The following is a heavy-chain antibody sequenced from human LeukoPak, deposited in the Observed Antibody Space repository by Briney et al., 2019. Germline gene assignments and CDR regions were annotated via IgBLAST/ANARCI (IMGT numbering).Heavy chain of an antibody. J-gene: IGHJ4*02. Sequence: GGSLRLSCAASGFTFSSYSMNWVRQAPGKGLEWVSSISSSSSYIYYADSVKGRFTISRDNAKDSLYLQMNSLRAEDTAVYYCARDHSGYESGYWGQGTLVTVSS. CDR2: ISSSSSYI. CDR1: GFTFSSYS. V-gene: IGHV3-21*01. D-gene: IGHD5-12*01. CDR3: ARDHSGYESGY.